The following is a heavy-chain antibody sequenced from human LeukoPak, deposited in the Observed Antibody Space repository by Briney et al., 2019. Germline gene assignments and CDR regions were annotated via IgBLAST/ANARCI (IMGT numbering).Heavy chain of an antibody. V-gene: IGHV4-61*02. CDR1: GGSISSSSYY. D-gene: IGHD3-10*01. CDR3: ANTMVRGVISRTYFDY. J-gene: IGHJ4*02. CDR2: IYTSGST. Sequence: SETLSLTCTVSGGSISSSSYYWSWIRQPAGKGLEWIGRIYTSGSTNYNPSLKSRVTISVDTSKNQFSLKLSSVTAADTAVYYCANTMVRGVISRTYFDYWGQGTLVTVSS.